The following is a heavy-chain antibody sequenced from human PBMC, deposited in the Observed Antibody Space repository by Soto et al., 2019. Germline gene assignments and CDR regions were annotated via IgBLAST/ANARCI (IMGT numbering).Heavy chain of an antibody. CDR1: GFTFSSYS. CDR3: ARVPFPGAYDAFDI. D-gene: IGHD2-21*01. CDR2: ISSSSSYI. J-gene: IGHJ3*02. V-gene: IGHV3-21*01. Sequence: GGSMRLSCAASGFTFSSYSMNWVCQAPGKGLEWVSSISSSSSYIYYADSVKGRFTISRDNAKNSLYLQMNSLRAEDTAVCYCARVPFPGAYDAFDIWGQGTMVTVSS.